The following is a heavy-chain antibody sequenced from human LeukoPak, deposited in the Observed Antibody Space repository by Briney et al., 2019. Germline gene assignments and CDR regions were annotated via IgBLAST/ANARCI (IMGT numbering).Heavy chain of an antibody. D-gene: IGHD6-19*01. V-gene: IGHV3-23*01. CDR3: ACQSSGWLLDY. Sequence: GGSLRLSCAASGFTFSNSAMTWVSQAPGKGLEWVSAISGSGASTYYADSVKGRFTISRDNSKNTLYLQMNSLRAEDTAVYYCACQSSGWLLDYWGQGTLVTVSS. CDR2: ISGSGAST. J-gene: IGHJ4*02. CDR1: GFTFSNSA.